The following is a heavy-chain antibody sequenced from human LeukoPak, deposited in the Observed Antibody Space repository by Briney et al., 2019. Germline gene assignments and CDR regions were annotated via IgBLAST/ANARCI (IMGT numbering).Heavy chain of an antibody. J-gene: IGHJ4*02. D-gene: IGHD3-10*01. V-gene: IGHV3-30*18. CDR1: GFTFSSYG. CDR2: ISYDGSNK. Sequence: GGSLRLSCAASGFTFSSYGMHWVRQAPGKGLECVAVISYDGSNKYYADSVKGRFTISRDNSKNTLYLQMNSLRAEDTAVYYCANAMVRGGLFDYWGQGTLVTVSS. CDR3: ANAMVRGGLFDY.